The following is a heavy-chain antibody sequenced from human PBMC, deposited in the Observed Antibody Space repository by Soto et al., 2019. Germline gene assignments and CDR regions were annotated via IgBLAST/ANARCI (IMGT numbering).Heavy chain of an antibody. D-gene: IGHD3-22*01. CDR1: GLSFSTSG. CDR3: AKYQWLLPDVFNV. J-gene: IGHJ3*01. V-gene: IGHV3-23*01. Sequence: EVQLLESGGGLVQPGGSLRLSCEASGLSFSTSGMTWVRQAPGKGLEWVSDISDTGDRTYYADSVKGRFTISRDNSKNTLYLQMSSLRAEDTAVYYCAKYQWLLPDVFNVCGQGTMVTVSS. CDR2: ISDTGDRT.